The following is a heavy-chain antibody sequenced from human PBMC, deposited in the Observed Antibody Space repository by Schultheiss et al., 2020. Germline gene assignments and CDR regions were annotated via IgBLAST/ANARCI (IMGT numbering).Heavy chain of an antibody. CDR3: ARSQRITMVRGVRAEYFQH. V-gene: IGHV4-30-2*02. CDR1: GGSISSGGYS. J-gene: IGHJ1*01. Sequence: SETLSLTCAVSGGSISSGGYSWSWIRQPPGKGLEWIGYIYHSGSTYYNPSLKSRISISVDTSKNQFSLKLSSVTAADTAVYYCARSQRITMVRGVRAEYFQHWGQGTLVTVSS. CDR2: IYHSGST. D-gene: IGHD3-10*01.